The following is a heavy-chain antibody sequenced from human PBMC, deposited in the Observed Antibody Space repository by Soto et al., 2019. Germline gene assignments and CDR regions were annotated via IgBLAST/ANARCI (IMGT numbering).Heavy chain of an antibody. D-gene: IGHD1-20*01. CDR3: ARAYNWNDVEYMGV. V-gene: IGHV1-8*01. J-gene: IGHJ6*03. CDR1: GYTFTSYD. Sequence: GASVKVSCKASGYTFTSYDINWVRQATGQGLEWMGWMNPNSGNTGYAQKFQGRVTMTRNTSISTAYMELSSLRSEDTAVYYCARAYNWNDVEYMGVWGKGTTVTVSS. CDR2: MNPNSGNT.